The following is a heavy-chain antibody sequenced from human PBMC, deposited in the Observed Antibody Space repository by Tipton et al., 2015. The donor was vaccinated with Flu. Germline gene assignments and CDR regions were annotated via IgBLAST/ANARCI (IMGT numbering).Heavy chain of an antibody. D-gene: IGHD6-13*01. Sequence: GSLRLSCAGSGFTFEDYGMHWVRQAPGKGLEWIGYISYSGSTNYNPSLKSRVTISVDTSKNQFSLKLSSVTAADTAVYYCARLGSNWYHQLDNWGQGTLVTVSS. V-gene: IGHV4-59*01. CDR3: ARLGSNWYHQLDN. J-gene: IGHJ4*02. CDR1: GFTFEDYG. CDR2: ISYSGST.